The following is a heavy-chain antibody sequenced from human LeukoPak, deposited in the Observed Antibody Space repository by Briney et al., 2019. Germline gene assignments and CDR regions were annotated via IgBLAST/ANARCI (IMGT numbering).Heavy chain of an antibody. V-gene: IGHV3-7*01. Sequence: GGSLLLSCAASGFNFSTYWMSWVRPPPEKGLEFVANIDQGGSVRNYMDSLKGRCTISRDNAKKSLYLEINSLRADDTAVYYCARDPESSSFDLWGRGALGTASS. CDR2: IDQGGSVR. CDR1: GFNFSTYW. J-gene: IGHJ4*02. CDR3: ARDPESSSFDL. D-gene: IGHD6-13*01.